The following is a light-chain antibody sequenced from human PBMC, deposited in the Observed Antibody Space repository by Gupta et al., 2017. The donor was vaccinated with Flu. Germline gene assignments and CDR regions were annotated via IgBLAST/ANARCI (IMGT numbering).Light chain of an antibody. CDR2: GAS. CDR3: QQYNNWPPKYS. Sequence: EIVMTQSPATLSVSPGERATLSCRASQSVSSNLAWYQQKPGQAPRLLIYGASSGSGTEFTLTISSLQSEDFAVYYCQQYNNWPPKYSFGQGTKLEIK. J-gene: IGKJ2*03. CDR1: QSVSSN. V-gene: IGKV3-15*01.